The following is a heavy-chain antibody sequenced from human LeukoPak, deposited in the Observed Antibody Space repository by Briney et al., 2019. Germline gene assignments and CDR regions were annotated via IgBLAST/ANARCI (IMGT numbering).Heavy chain of an antibody. V-gene: IGHV1-69*13. CDR3: ARDYSPVITIFGVVVYGMDV. CDR2: IIPIFGTA. Sequence: ASVKVSCKASGYTFTSYAMHWVRQAPGQGLEWMGGIIPIFGTANYAQKFQGRVTITADESTSTAYMELSSLRSEDTAVYCCARDYSPVITIFGVVVYGMDVWGQGTTVTVSS. D-gene: IGHD3-3*01. J-gene: IGHJ6*02. CDR1: GYTFTSYA.